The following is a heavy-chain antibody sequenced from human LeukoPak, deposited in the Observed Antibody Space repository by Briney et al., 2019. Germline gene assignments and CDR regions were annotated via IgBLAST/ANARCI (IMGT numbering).Heavy chain of an antibody. CDR2: ISAYNGNT. V-gene: IGHV1-18*01. CDR3: ARDRYSSSLSDAFDI. Sequence: ASVKVSCKASGYTFTSYGISWVRQAPGQGLEWMGWISAYNGNTNYAQKLQGRATMTTDTSTSTAHMELRSLRSDDTAVYYCARDRYSSSLSDAFDIWGQGTMVTVSS. CDR1: GYTFTSYG. J-gene: IGHJ3*02. D-gene: IGHD6-13*01.